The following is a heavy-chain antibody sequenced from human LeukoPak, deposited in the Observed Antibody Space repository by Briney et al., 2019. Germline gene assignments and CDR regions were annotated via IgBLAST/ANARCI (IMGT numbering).Heavy chain of an antibody. CDR2: ISPSGGST. D-gene: IGHD2-15*01. CDR1: GYTFTSYY. CDR3: ARVHCSGGSCYPAVGYYFDY. V-gene: IGHV1-46*01. J-gene: IGHJ4*02. Sequence: ASVKVSCKASGYTFTSYYMHWVRQAPGQGLEWMGIISPSGGSTSYAQKFQGRVTMTRDTSTSTVYMELSSLRSEDTAVYYCARVHCSGGSCYPAVGYYFDYWGQGTLVTVSS.